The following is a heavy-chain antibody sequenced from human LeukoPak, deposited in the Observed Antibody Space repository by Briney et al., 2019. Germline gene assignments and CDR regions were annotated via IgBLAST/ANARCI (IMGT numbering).Heavy chain of an antibody. Sequence: PSETLSLTCTVSGGSISSYYWSWIRQPPGKGLEWIGYIYYSGSTNYNPSLKSRVTISVDTSKNQFSLKLSSVTAADTAVYYCARAARYSVLNHYYGMDVWGQGTTVTVSS. CDR3: ARAARYSVLNHYYGMDV. D-gene: IGHD1-26*01. CDR2: IYYSGST. V-gene: IGHV4-59*08. J-gene: IGHJ6*02. CDR1: GGSISSYY.